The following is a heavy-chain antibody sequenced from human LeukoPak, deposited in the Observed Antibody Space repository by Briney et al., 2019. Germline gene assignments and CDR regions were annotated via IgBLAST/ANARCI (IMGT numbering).Heavy chain of an antibody. CDR1: GFTFSSYA. CDR2: LSGSGGST. J-gene: IGHJ4*02. CDR3: AKGDGFAQTTYFDY. Sequence: GGSLRLSCAASGFTFSSYAMSWVRQAPGKGLEWVLGLSGSGGSTNYADSVKGRFTISRDNSKNTLYLQMNSLGAEDTAVYFCAKGDGFAQTTYFDYWGQGTLVTVSS. V-gene: IGHV3-23*01. D-gene: IGHD5-24*01.